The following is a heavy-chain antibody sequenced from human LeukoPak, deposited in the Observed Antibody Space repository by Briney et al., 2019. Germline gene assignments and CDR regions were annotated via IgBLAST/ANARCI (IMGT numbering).Heavy chain of an antibody. CDR3: ARHGTGETAMAELDY. CDR2: IYYSGST. V-gene: IGHV4-39*01. D-gene: IGHD5-18*01. Sequence: PSETLSLTCLVSGRSLSSSRNYCGWIRQPPGKGLEWIGSIYYSGSTYYNPSLKSRVTISVDTSKNQFSLKLSSVTAADTAVYYCARHGTGETAMAELDYWGQGTLVTVSS. J-gene: IGHJ4*02. CDR1: GRSLSSSRNY.